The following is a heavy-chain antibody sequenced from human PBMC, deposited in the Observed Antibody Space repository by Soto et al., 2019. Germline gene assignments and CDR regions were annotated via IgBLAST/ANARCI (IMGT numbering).Heavy chain of an antibody. V-gene: IGHV4-31*03. CDR2: IDYSGST. CDR1: GGSISSGGYY. D-gene: IGHD5-18*01. CDR3: ARRDSGYIHGPPHYYCGLDV. Sequence: QVQLQESGPGLVKPSKTLSITCSVSGGSISSGGYYWCWVRQHPGKGLEWIGYIDYSGSTNYNPSLKSRLSMSVDTSKNHFSLQLTSVTAADTAVYYCARRDSGYIHGPPHYYCGLDVWGQGTTVTVSS. J-gene: IGHJ6*02.